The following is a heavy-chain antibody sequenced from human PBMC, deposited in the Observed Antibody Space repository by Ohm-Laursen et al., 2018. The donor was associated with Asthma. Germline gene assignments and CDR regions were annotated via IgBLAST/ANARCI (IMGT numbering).Heavy chain of an antibody. J-gene: IGHJ5*02. CDR2: ISANNGYT. CDR1: GYKFTTYG. Sequence: ASVKVSCKTSGYKFTTYGIHWVRQAPGQGLEWMGWISANNGYTDFAQRLRGRVFLTTDISSSTAYVELRSLTSDDTAIYYCARGGGSDGFISWGQGTLVTVSS. CDR3: ARGGGSDGFIS. V-gene: IGHV1-18*01. D-gene: IGHD5-24*01.